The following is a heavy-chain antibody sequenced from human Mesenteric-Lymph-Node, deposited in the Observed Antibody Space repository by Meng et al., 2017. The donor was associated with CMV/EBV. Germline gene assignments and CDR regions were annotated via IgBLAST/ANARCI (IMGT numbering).Heavy chain of an antibody. CDR3: VRGRHSGSWLFDF. V-gene: IGHV1-3*02. CDR2: SNAGSGNT. Sequence: ASVKVSCKASGYTFSNYAIHWVRQAPGQRLEWVGWSNAGSGNTKRSQEFQGRVTFTRDTSASTAYMDLSSLTSEDMAVYYCVRGRHSGSWLFDFWGQGSLVTVSS. CDR1: GYTFSNYA. J-gene: IGHJ4*02. D-gene: IGHD6-13*01.